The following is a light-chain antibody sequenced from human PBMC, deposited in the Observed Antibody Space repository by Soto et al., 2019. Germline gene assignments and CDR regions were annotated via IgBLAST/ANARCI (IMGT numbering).Light chain of an antibody. Sequence: DVVMTQSPLSLPVTLGQPASISCRSSQSLVSSDGNTYLNWFQQRPDQSPRRLIYYVSKRDSGVPDRFSGSGSGADFKLRISRVEAEDVGVYYCMQGTHWPLTFGRGTKVDIK. J-gene: IGKJ3*01. CDR2: YVS. V-gene: IGKV2-30*01. CDR1: QSLVSSDGNTY. CDR3: MQGTHWPLT.